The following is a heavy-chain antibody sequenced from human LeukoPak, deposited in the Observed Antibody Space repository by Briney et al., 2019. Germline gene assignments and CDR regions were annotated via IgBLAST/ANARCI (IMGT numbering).Heavy chain of an antibody. CDR3: ARAGAYYDFWSGYWTFDY. J-gene: IGHJ4*02. Sequence: ASVKVSCKASGYTFTSYGISWVRQAPGQGLEWMGWISAYNGNTNYAQKLQGRVTMTTDTFTSTAYMELRSLRSDDTAVYYCARAGAYYDFWSGYWTFDYWGQGTLVTVSS. D-gene: IGHD3-3*01. V-gene: IGHV1-18*01. CDR2: ISAYNGNT. CDR1: GYTFTSYG.